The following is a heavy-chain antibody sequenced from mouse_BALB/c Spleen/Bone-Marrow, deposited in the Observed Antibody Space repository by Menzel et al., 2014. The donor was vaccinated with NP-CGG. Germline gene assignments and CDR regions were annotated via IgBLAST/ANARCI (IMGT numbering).Heavy chain of an antibody. V-gene: IGHV1-4*02. CDR1: GYTFTSYT. Sequence: QVQLQQSTAELARPGASVKMSCKASGYTFTSYTMHWVKQRPGQGLEWIGFINPYTGYTDYNQKFKDKTALTADKSSSTAYMQLNSLTSEDSAVYHGAREFGNYFDYWGQGTTLTVSS. CDR2: INPYTGYT. CDR3: AREFGNYFDY. J-gene: IGHJ2*01. D-gene: IGHD2-10*02.